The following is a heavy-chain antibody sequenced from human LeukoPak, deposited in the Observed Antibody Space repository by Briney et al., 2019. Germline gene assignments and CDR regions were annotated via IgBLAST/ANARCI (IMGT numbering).Heavy chain of an antibody. Sequence: GGSLRLSCAASGFTFSSYAMSWVRQAPGKGLEWVSAISGSGGSTYYADPVKGRFTISRDNSKNTLYLQMNSLRAEDTAVYYCAKDPGAGIVVVPAALYYYYGMDVWGQGTTVTVSS. D-gene: IGHD2-2*01. V-gene: IGHV3-23*01. J-gene: IGHJ6*02. CDR1: GFTFSSYA. CDR2: ISGSGGST. CDR3: AKDPGAGIVVVPAALYYYYGMDV.